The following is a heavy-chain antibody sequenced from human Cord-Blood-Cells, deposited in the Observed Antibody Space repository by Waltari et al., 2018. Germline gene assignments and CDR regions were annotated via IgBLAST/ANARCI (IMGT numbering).Heavy chain of an antibody. Sequence: QITLKESGPTLVTPTQTLTLTCTFSGFSLSTSGVGVGWIRQPPRKALEWLALIYWDDDKRYSPSLKSRLTITKDTSKNQVVLTMTNMDPVDTATYYGAHRREARRIAAAGTFDYWGQGTLVTVSS. CDR2: IYWDDDK. CDR1: GFSLSTSGVG. J-gene: IGHJ4*02. CDR3: AHRREARRIAAAGTFDY. V-gene: IGHV2-5*02. D-gene: IGHD6-13*01.